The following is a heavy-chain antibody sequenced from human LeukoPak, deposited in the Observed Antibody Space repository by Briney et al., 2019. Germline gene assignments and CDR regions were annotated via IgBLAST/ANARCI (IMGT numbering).Heavy chain of an antibody. V-gene: IGHV4-61*02. Sequence: SETLSLTCTVSGGSISSGGYYWSWIRQPAGKGLEWIGRIYTSGSTNYNPSLKSRVTMSVDTSKNQFSLKLSSVTAADTAVYYCAREEFVRGYDYWGQGTLVTVSS. CDR3: AREEFVRGYDY. CDR2: IYTSGST. CDR1: GGSISSGGYY. D-gene: IGHD5-12*01. J-gene: IGHJ4*02.